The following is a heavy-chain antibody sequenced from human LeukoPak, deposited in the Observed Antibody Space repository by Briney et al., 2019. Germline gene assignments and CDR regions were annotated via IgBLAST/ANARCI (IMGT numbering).Heavy chain of an antibody. V-gene: IGHV3-23*01. Sequence: GGSLRLSCAASGFTFSSYAMSWVRQAPGKGLEWVSAISGSGGSTYYADSVKGRFTISRDNSKNTLYLQMNSLRAEDTAVYYCAKDGCSSPSCYSWAYYGMDVWGQGTTVTVSS. J-gene: IGHJ6*02. CDR3: AKDGCSSPSCYSWAYYGMDV. CDR1: GFTFSSYA. CDR2: ISGSGGST. D-gene: IGHD2-2*01.